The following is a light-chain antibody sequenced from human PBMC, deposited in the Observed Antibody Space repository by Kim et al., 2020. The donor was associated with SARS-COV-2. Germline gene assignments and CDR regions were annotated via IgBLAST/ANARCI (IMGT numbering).Light chain of an antibody. CDR3: QVWDSDSDLVV. V-gene: IGLV3-21*04. Sequence: APGKTATISCGGTSLVAKTVHWYQHKPGQAPVLVIQYDNERPSGIPERISASTSGNTATLTVSRVEAGDEADYYCQVWDSDSDLVVFGGGTQLTVL. J-gene: IGLJ3*02. CDR2: YDN. CDR1: SLVAKT.